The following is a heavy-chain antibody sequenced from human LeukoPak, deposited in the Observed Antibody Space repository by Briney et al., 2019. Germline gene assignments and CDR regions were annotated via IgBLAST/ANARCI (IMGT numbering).Heavy chain of an antibody. J-gene: IGHJ4*02. CDR1: GGSFSTYY. CDR2: INHSGST. Sequence: SETLSLTCAVYGGSFSTYYWSWLRQPPGKGLEWIGEINHSGSTNYNSPLKSRVTISVDTSKNQFSLKLTSVTAADTAVYYCARLAPPNPYWGQGTLVTVSS. CDR3: ARLAPPNPY. V-gene: IGHV4-34*01.